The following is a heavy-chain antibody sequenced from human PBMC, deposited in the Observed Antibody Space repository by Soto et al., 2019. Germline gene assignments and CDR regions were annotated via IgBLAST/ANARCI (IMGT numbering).Heavy chain of an antibody. D-gene: IGHD3-3*02. CDR2: IKQDGSEK. Sequence: EVQLVESGGGLVQPGGSLRLSCAASGFTFSSYWMSWVRQAPGKGLEWVANIKQDGSEKYYVDSVKGRFTISRDNAKNSLYLQMNSLRAEDTAVYYCARETLGYYYYYMDVWGKGTTVTVSS. J-gene: IGHJ6*03. CDR1: GFTFSSYW. CDR3: ARETLGYYYYYMDV. V-gene: IGHV3-7*01.